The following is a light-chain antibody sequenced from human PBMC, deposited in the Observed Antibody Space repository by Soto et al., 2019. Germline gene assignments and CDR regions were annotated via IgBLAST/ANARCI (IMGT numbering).Light chain of an antibody. J-gene: IGLJ2*01. CDR1: SSDIGDYNY. CDR2: EVE. Sequence: QSALTQPASVSASPGQSITISCTGTSSDIGDYNYVSWYQQHPGEAPKLIIYEVENRPSGISDRFSGSKSGNTASLTISGRQTEDEADYFCSSYTSTDTLVVFGGGTKLTVL. CDR3: SSYTSTDTLVV. V-gene: IGLV2-14*01.